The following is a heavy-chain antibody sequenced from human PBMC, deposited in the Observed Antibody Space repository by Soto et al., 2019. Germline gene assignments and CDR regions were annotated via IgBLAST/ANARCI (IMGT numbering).Heavy chain of an antibody. CDR3: ARDMRYYYGSGRTNPRYYYGMDV. V-gene: IGHV3-53*01. J-gene: IGHJ6*02. CDR1: GFTVSSNY. Sequence: PGGSLRLSCAASGFTVSSNYMSWVRQATGKGLEWVSVIYSGGSTYYADSVKGRFTISRDNSKNTLYLQMNSLRAEDTAVYYCARDMRYYYGSGRTNPRYYYGMDVWGQGTTVTVSS. D-gene: IGHD3-10*01. CDR2: IYSGGST.